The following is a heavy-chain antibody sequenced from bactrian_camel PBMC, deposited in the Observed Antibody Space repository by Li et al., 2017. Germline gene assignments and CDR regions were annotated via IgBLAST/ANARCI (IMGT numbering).Heavy chain of an antibody. CDR1: PYTFSKYC. J-gene: IGHJ4*01. CDR3: TTIHGGQVAYD. V-gene: IGHV3S53*01. D-gene: IGHD2*01. CDR2: FDTDGTT. Sequence: VESGGGLVEAGGSLRLSCGTSPYTFSKYCLAWFVRVPGKEREGVAAFDTDGTTSYADSVKGRFTVSKDNAKNTLYLQMNSLKSEDTALYYCTTIHGGQVAYDWGQGTQVTVS.